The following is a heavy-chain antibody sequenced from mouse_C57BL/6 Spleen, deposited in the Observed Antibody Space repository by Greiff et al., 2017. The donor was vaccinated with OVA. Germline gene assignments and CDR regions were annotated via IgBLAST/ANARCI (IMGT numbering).Heavy chain of an antibody. D-gene: IGHD2-14*01. CDR3: TREGYDGFAY. CDR1: GYTFTDYE. J-gene: IGHJ3*01. Sequence: QLQQSVSELVRPGASVTLSCNASGYTFTDYEMHWVKQTPVHGLEWIGAIDPETGGTAYNQKFKGKAILTADKSSSTAYMELRSLTSEDSAVYYCTREGYDGFAYWGQGTLVTVSA. CDR2: IDPETGGT. V-gene: IGHV1-15*01.